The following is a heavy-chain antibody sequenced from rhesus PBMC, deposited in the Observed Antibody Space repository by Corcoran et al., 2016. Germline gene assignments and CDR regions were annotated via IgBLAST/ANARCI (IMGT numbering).Heavy chain of an antibody. D-gene: IGHD6-25*01. CDR1: GGSISDSYR. CDR3: AIDRGGSWGSIDY. V-gene: IGHV4S10*01. J-gene: IGHJ4*01. CDR2: IYGRTTST. Sequence: QVQLQESGPGVVKPSETLSLTCAVSGGSISDSYRWSWIRQPPGKGLEWIGYIYGRTTSTNSTPSLKSRFTISKDASETQFSLKLSSVTAADTAVYYCAIDRGGSWGSIDYWGQGVLVTVSS.